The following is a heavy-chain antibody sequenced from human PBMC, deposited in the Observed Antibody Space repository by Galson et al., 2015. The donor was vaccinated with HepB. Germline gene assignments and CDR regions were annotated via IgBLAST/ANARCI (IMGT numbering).Heavy chain of an antibody. CDR3: ARTILGYCSSTSCRLNKDYYYYMDV. CDR1: GFTFSSYS. V-gene: IGHV3-21*01. Sequence: SLRLSCAASGFTFSSYSMNWVRQAPGKGLEWVSSISSSSSYIYYADSVKGRFTISRDNAKNSLYLQMNSLRAEDTAVYYCARTILGYCSSTSCRLNKDYYYYMDVWGKGTTVTVSS. J-gene: IGHJ6*03. D-gene: IGHD2-2*01. CDR2: ISSSSSYI.